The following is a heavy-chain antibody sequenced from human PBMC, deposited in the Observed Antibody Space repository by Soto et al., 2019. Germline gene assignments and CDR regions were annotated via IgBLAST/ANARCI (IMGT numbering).Heavy chain of an antibody. J-gene: IGHJ6*02. D-gene: IGHD5-12*01. CDR1: GGTFSSYA. CDR2: IIPIFGTA. CDR3: ATGITDIVATISASGYYYYGMDV. Sequence: SVKVSCKASGGTFSSYAISWVRQAPGEGLEWMGGIIPIFGTANYAQKFQGRVTITADESTSTAYMELSSLRSEDTAVYYCATGITDIVATISASGYYYYGMDVWGQGTTVTVSS. V-gene: IGHV1-69*13.